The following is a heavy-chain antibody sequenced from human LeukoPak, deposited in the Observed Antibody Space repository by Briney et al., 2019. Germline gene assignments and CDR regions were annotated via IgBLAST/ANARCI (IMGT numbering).Heavy chain of an antibody. CDR2: VYRSGTT. V-gene: IGHV4-38-2*02. CDR1: GYSISSGYY. CDR3: ARENWVFDY. J-gene: IGHJ4*02. Sequence: SETLSLTCAVSGYSISSGYYWGWIRQPPGKGLEWIGSVYRSGTTYYDPSFKSRVTISVDTSKNQISLKVRSVTAADTAMYYCARENWVFDYWGQGILVTVSS. D-gene: IGHD7-27*01.